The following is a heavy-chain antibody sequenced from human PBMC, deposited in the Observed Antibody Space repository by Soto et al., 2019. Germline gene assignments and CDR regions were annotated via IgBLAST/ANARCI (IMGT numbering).Heavy chain of an antibody. J-gene: IGHJ4*02. CDR1: GFTFSSYG. Sequence: QVQLVESGGGVVQPGRSLRLSCAASGFTFSSYGMHWVRQAPGKGLEWVAVISYDGSNKYYVDSVKGRFTISRDNSKNSLYLQMNSLRAEDTAVYYCAKGGRLCSGNYYNPYYFDYWGQGTLVTVSS. CDR3: AKGGRLCSGNYYNPYYFDY. D-gene: IGHD3-10*02. CDR2: ISYDGSNK. V-gene: IGHV3-30*18.